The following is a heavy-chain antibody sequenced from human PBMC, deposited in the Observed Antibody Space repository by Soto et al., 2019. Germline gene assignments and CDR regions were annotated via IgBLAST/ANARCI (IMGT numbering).Heavy chain of an antibody. CDR2: ISSSGITI. J-gene: IGHJ6*02. CDR3: ARVNEVTAVGTGFYYYDLDV. D-gene: IGHD6-13*01. CDR1: GFSFSNYE. Sequence: PGGSLRLSCAASGFSFSNYEMNWVRQAPGKGLEWVSYISSSGITIYYADSVRGRFTISRDNSKNSLYLQMNSLRAEDTALYYCARVNEVTAVGTGFYYYDLDVWGPGTPLTVSS. V-gene: IGHV3-48*03.